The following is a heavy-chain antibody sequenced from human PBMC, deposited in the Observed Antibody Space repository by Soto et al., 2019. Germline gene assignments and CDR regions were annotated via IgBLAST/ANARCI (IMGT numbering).Heavy chain of an antibody. CDR1: GCSISSYY. Sequence: ETLSLTCPVSGCSISSYYWSWIRQPPGKGLEWIGYIYYSGSTNYNPSLKSRVTISVDTSKNQFSLKLSSVTAADTAVYYCARHHGNWFDPWGQGTLVTVSS. J-gene: IGHJ5*02. CDR3: ARHHGNWFDP. CDR2: IYYSGST. V-gene: IGHV4-59*01.